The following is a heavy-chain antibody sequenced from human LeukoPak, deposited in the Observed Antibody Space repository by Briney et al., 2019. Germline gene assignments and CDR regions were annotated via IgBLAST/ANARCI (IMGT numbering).Heavy chain of an antibody. CDR1: GFTFDDYA. CDR2: INWNSGSI. V-gene: IGHV3-9*01. J-gene: IGHJ6*03. Sequence: GGSLRLSCAASGFTFDDYAMHWVRQAPGKGLEWVSGINWNSGSIDYANSVKGRFTISRDNAKNSLYLQINSLRAEDTALYYCAKVAATGGWDYYMDVWGKGTTVTISS. CDR3: AKVAATGGWDYYMDV. D-gene: IGHD6-19*01.